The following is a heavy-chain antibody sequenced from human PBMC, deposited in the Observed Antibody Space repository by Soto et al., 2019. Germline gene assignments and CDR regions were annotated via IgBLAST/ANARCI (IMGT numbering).Heavy chain of an antibody. V-gene: IGHV1-69*19. CDR1: GGTFNTYA. CDR2: ISPMFGAA. Sequence: QVQLVQSGAEMKKPGPSVKVSCQSSGGTFNTYAMNWVRQAPGQGPEWMGDISPMFGAANYAPKFQGRVTITAHESTGTSYMQLSSLTSEDTARYFCAREVQVHTPAFVYWGQGPRVTVSS. D-gene: IGHD3-10*01. J-gene: IGHJ4*02. CDR3: AREVQVHTPAFVY.